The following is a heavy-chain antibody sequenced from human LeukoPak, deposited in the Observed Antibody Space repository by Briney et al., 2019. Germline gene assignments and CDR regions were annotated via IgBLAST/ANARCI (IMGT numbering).Heavy chain of an antibody. J-gene: IGHJ3*02. CDR2: ISYDGSNK. D-gene: IGHD3-22*01. CDR3: AKSRRPNYYDSTLVTPGAFDI. Sequence: GGSLRLSCAASGFTFSSYAMHWVRQAPGKGLEWVAVISYDGSNKYYADSVKGRFTISRDNSKNTLYLQMNSLRAEDTAVYYCAKSRRPNYYDSTLVTPGAFDIWGQGTMVTVSS. V-gene: IGHV3-30-3*02. CDR1: GFTFSSYA.